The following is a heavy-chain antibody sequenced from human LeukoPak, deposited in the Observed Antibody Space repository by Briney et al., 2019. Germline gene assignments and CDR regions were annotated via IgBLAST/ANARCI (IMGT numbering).Heavy chain of an antibody. D-gene: IGHD3-3*01. CDR2: ISSSSSYI. V-gene: IGHV3-21*01. Sequence: GGSLRLSCAASGFTFSSYSMNWVRQAPGKGLEWVSSISSSSSYIYYADSVKGRFTISRDNAKNSLYLQMNSLRAEDTAVYYCAREKTYYDFWSGYANDYYYGMDVWGQGTTVTVSS. CDR1: GFTFSSYS. J-gene: IGHJ6*02. CDR3: AREKTYYDFWSGYANDYYYGMDV.